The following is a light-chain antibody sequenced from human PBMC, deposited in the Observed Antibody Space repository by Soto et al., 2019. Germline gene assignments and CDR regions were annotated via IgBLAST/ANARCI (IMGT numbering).Light chain of an antibody. Sequence: QSALTQPASVSGSPGQSITISCTGTSSDVGGYNYVSWYQQHPGKAPKLMIYDVSNRPSGDSNRFSGSKSGNTASLTISGLQAQDEADYYCRSYTRSSPDLFRTGTKVTVL. CDR3: RSYTRSSPDL. CDR1: SSDVGGYNY. CDR2: DVS. V-gene: IGLV2-14*01. J-gene: IGLJ1*01.